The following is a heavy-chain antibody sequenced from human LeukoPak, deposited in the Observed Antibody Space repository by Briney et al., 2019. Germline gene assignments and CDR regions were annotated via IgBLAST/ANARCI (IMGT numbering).Heavy chain of an antibody. D-gene: IGHD2-2*01. Sequence: GASVKVSCKASGYTFTSYGISWVRQAPGQGLEWMGWISAYNGNTNYAQKLQGRVTMTTDTSTSTAYMELRSLRSDDTAVYYCARGPQGYCSGTSCRYWARGDYYYGMDVWGQGTTVTVSS. CDR3: ARGPQGYCSGTSCRYWARGDYYYGMDV. CDR1: GYTFTSYG. V-gene: IGHV1-18*04. J-gene: IGHJ6*02. CDR2: ISAYNGNT.